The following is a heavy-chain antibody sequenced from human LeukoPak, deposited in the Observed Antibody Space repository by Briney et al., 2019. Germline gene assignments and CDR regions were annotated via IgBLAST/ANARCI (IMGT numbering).Heavy chain of an antibody. CDR1: GFTFSSYW. J-gene: IGHJ6*03. CDR2: IKQDGSEK. D-gene: IGHD1-26*01. CDR3: ARVVGAPYYYCYMDV. V-gene: IGHV3-7*04. Sequence: PGGSLRLSCAASGFTFSSYWMSWVRQAPGKGLEWVANIKQDGSEKYYVDSVKGRFTISRDNAKNSLYLQMNSLRAEDTAVYYCARVVGAPYYYCYMDVWGKGTTVTVSS.